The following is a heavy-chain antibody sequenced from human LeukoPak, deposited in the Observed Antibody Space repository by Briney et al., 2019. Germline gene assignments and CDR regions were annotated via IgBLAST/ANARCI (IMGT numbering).Heavy chain of an antibody. CDR1: GFIFSSYW. D-gene: IGHD2-2*01. Sequence: PGGSLRLSCAASGFIFSSYWMSWVRQVPGKGLEWVANIKQDGTETSYVDSVEGRFTISRDNAKNSLFLQMNSLRADDTALYYCARGVTSAWCLRYYFEYWGQGIMVTVSS. CDR3: ARGVTSAWCLRYYFEY. V-gene: IGHV3-7*03. J-gene: IGHJ4*02. CDR2: IKQDGTET.